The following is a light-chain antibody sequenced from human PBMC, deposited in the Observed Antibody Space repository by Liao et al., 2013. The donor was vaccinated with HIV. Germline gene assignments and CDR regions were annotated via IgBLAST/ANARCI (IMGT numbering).Light chain of an antibody. Sequence: SYVLTQSPSTSVAPGKTASITCGGDSVGSKSVHWYQQKPGQAPVLVIYHDSDRPSGIPERFSGSNSGNTATLTITRVEGGDEADYYCQVWYTGSDHPVFGGGTRLTVL. CDR2: HDS. CDR1: SVGSKS. CDR3: QVWYTGSDHPV. J-gene: IGLJ3*02. V-gene: IGLV3-21*04.